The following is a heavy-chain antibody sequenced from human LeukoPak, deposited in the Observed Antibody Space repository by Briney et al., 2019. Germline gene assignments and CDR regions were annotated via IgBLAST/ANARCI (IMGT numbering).Heavy chain of an antibody. CDR2: IYPGDSHT. V-gene: IGHV5-51*01. Sequence: GESLKISCEGSGYSFTYYWIAWVRQMPGKGPEWMGIIYPGDSHTRYNPSFEGQVTISADKSISTVYLQWSSLKASDSAMYYCARSSTNWFDPWGQGTLVTVSS. D-gene: IGHD6-13*01. J-gene: IGHJ5*02. CDR1: GYSFTYYW. CDR3: ARSSTNWFDP.